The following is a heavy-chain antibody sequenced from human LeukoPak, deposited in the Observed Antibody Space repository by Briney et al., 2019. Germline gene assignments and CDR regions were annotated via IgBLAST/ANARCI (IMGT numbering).Heavy chain of an antibody. Sequence: PSETLSLTCAVYGGSFSGYYWSWIRQPPGKGLEWIGEINHSGSTNYNPSLKSRVTISVGTSKNQFSLKLSSVTAADTAVYYCARCSYSSGWDFDYWGQGTLVTVSS. CDR3: ARCSYSSGWDFDY. D-gene: IGHD6-19*01. CDR2: INHSGST. CDR1: GGSFSGYY. J-gene: IGHJ4*02. V-gene: IGHV4-34*01.